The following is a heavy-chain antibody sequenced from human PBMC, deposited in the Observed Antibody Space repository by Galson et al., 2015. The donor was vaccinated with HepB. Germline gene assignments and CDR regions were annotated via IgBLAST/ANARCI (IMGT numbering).Heavy chain of an antibody. V-gene: IGHV1-18*04. CDR1: GYTFTSYG. CDR3: ARGWGEGDYYYYGMDV. J-gene: IGHJ6*02. D-gene: IGHD3-10*01. CDR2: ISAYNGNT. Sequence: SVKVSCKASGYTFTSYGISWVRQAPGQGLEWMGWISAYNGNTNYAQKLQGRVTMTTDTSTSTAYMELRSLRSDDTAVYYCARGWGEGDYYYYGMDVWGQGTTVTVSS.